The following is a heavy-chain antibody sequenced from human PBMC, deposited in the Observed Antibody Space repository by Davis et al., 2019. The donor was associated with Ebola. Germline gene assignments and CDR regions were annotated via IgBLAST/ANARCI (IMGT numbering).Heavy chain of an antibody. CDR3: ARDLVPGYSYGYHAFDI. CDR1: GYTFTSYY. D-gene: IGHD5-18*01. CDR2: VNPSGGST. Sequence: AASVKVSCKASGYTFTSYYMHWVRQAPAQGLEWMGIVNPSGGSTSYAQKFQGRVTMTRDTSTSTVYMELSSLRSEDTAVYYCARDLVPGYSYGYHAFDIWGQGTMVTVSS. V-gene: IGHV1-46*01. J-gene: IGHJ3*02.